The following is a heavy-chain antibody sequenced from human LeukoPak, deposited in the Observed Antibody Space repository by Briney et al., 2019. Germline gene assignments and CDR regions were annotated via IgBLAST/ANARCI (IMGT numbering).Heavy chain of an antibody. D-gene: IGHD3-10*01. CDR1: GDTFTAYY. Sequence: ASVTVSCKASGDTFTAYYMHWVRQAPGQGLEWMGWINTNSGGANYAQTFQSRVTMTRDTSITTAYMELSRLRSDDTAWYYCARILAAYGPATPRFDSWGQGTLVSVSS. V-gene: IGHV1-2*02. J-gene: IGHJ4*02. CDR2: INTNSGGA. CDR3: ARILAAYGPATPRFDS.